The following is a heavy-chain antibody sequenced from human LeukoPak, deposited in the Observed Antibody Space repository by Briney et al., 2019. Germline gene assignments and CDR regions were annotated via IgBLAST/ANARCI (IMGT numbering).Heavy chain of an antibody. J-gene: IGHJ4*02. Sequence: PGGSLSLSCAASGFTFSSYWMHWVRQAPGKGLVWVSRINSDGSSTSYADSVKGRFTISRDNARNTLYLQLNSLRAEDTAVYYCARDHYCSSTSCYVSDYWGQGTLVTVS. CDR2: INSDGSST. D-gene: IGHD2-2*01. V-gene: IGHV3-74*01. CDR3: ARDHYCSSTSCYVSDY. CDR1: GFTFSSYW.